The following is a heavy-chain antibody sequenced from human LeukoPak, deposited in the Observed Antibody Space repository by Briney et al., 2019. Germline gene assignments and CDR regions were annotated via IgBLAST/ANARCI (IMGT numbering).Heavy chain of an antibody. CDR2: IKQDGSEK. CDR3: ARDYGSGKNGSGWPWEYYYYYYGMDV. Sequence: GGSLRLSCAASGFTFSNYWMTWVRQAPEKGLEWVANIKQDGSEKYYVDSVKGRFTVSRDNAENSLYLQTNSLRVEDTAVYYCARDYGSGKNGSGWPWEYYYYYYGMDVWGQGTTVTVSS. D-gene: IGHD3-10*01. J-gene: IGHJ6*02. CDR1: GFTFSNYW. V-gene: IGHV3-7*01.